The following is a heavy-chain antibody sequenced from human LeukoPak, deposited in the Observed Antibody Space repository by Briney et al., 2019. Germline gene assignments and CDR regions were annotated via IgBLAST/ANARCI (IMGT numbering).Heavy chain of an antibody. D-gene: IGHD2-2*01. V-gene: IGHV3-23*01. CDR1: GFTFSSYA. Sequence: QPGGSLRLSCAASGFTFSSYAMSWVRQAPGKGLEWVSAISGSGGSTYYADSVKGRFTISRDNSKNTLYLQMNSLRAEDTAVYYCAKALNAMACSSTSCQLDFDYWGQGSLVTVSS. CDR2: ISGSGGST. J-gene: IGHJ4*02. CDR3: AKALNAMACSSTSCQLDFDY.